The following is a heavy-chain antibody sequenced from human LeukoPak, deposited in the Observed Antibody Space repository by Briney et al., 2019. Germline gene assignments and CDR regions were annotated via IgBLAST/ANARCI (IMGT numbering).Heavy chain of an antibody. V-gene: IGHV3-7*01. D-gene: IGHD1-1*01. J-gene: IGHJ6*03. CDR2: IKQDGSEK. Sequence: VQPGGSLRLSCAASGFTFSSYWMSWVRQAPGKGLEWVANIKQDGSEKYYVDSGKGRVTISSDNAKNSLYLQMNSLRAEDTAVYYCARAGRVPTSLYYYYYMDVWGKGTTVTVSS. CDR1: GFTFSSYW. CDR3: ARAGRVPTSLYYYYYMDV.